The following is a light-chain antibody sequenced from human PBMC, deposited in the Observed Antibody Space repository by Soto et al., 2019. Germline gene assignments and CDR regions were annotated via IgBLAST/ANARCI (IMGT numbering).Light chain of an antibody. CDR1: KNDIGVYDF. Sequence: SVLTQSPSSSGSPGQSVTISCTGTKNDIGVYDFVSWYQHHPGKAPRLIIYEVVQRPSGVPDRFSGSKSGNTASLTVSGLQAADEADYFCKSYAGSKTYVFGTGNKVTVL. CDR3: KSYAGSKTYV. CDR2: EVV. V-gene: IGLV2-8*01. J-gene: IGLJ1*01.